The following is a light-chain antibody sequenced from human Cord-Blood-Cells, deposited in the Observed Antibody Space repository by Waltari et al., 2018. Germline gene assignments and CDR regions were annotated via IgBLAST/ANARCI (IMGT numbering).Light chain of an antibody. J-gene: IGLJ2*01. CDR2: DVS. CDR1: SSDVGGYNY. Sequence: QSALTQPASVSGSPGPSITISCTGTSSDVGGYNYVPWYQQHPGKAPKRMIYDVSNRPSGVSNRFSGSKSGNTASLTISGLQAEDEADYYCSSYTSSSTVVFGGGTKLTVL. CDR3: SSYTSSSTVV. V-gene: IGLV2-14*01.